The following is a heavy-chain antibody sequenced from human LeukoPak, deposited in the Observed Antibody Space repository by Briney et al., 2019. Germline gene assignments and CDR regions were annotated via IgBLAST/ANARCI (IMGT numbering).Heavy chain of an antibody. V-gene: IGHV3-30*03. J-gene: IGHJ4*02. CDR2: ISYDGGKK. Sequence: GGSLRLSCVVSGFTLSSHGMHWVRQAPGKGLEWVAVISYDGGKKSYADSVKGRFTISRDNSKNTLYLQMDSLRVEDTAVYYCARDRAWDYLDSWDQGPLVTVSS. D-gene: IGHD1-26*01. CDR3: ARDRAWDYLDS. CDR1: GFTLSSHG.